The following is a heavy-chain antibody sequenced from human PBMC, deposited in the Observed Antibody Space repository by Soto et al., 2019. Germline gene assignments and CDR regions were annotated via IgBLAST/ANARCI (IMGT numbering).Heavy chain of an antibody. J-gene: IGHJ4*02. D-gene: IGHD2-21*02. CDR1: GGTFSSYA. CDR3: ARSKAYCGGACLRGSFDY. Sequence: SVKVSCKASGGTFSSYAISWVRQAPGQGLEWMGGIIPIFGTANYAQKFQGRVTITADESTSTAYMELSSLRSEDTAVYYCARSKAYCGGACLRGSFDYWGQGTLVTVSS. V-gene: IGHV1-69*13. CDR2: IIPIFGTA.